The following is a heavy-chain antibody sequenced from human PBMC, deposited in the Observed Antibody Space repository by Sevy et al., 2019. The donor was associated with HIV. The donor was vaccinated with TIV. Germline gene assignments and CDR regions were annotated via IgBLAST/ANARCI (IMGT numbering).Heavy chain of an antibody. D-gene: IGHD5-18*01. J-gene: IGHJ5*02. CDR1: GFTFDSYW. CDR3: ARGTALGWFDP. Sequence: GGSLRLSCAASGFTFDSYWLHWVRQDPWKGLEWVSCVDIDGSRTEYAGSVKGRFTISRDNAKNMLYLEMNSLRVEDTAEYYCARGTALGWFDPWGQGTQVTVSS. V-gene: IGHV3-74*01. CDR2: VDIDGSRT.